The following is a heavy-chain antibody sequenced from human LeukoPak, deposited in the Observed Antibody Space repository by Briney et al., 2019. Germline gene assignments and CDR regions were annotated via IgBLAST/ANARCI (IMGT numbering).Heavy chain of an antibody. CDR2: IYHSGST. J-gene: IGHJ6*03. Sequence: SQTLSLTCTVSGGSISSGGYYWSWIRQPPGKGLEWIGYIYHSGSTYYNPSLKSRVTISVDRSKNQFSLKLRSVTAADTAVYYCARHSPLPTAIYTMKWYYYMDVWGKGTTVTVSS. D-gene: IGHD2-2*01. CDR1: GGSISSGGYY. CDR3: ARHSPLPTAIYTMKWYYYMDV. V-gene: IGHV4-30-2*01.